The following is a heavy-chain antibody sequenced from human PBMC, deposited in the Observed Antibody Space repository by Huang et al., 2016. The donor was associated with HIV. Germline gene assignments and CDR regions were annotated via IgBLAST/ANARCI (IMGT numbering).Heavy chain of an antibody. J-gene: IGHJ4*02. CDR3: AKDGNYGGNAYHFDY. V-gene: IGHV3-30*18. CDR1: GFPFSSYG. Sequence: QVQLVESGGGVVQPGRSLRLSCEASGFPFSSYGMHWVRQAPGKGLGWVAAVSYDGSNKYYADSVKGRFTISRDNSKSKLYLQMNSLRPEDAALYYCAKDGNYGGNAYHFDYWGLGILVTVSS. CDR2: VSYDGSNK. D-gene: IGHD2-15*01.